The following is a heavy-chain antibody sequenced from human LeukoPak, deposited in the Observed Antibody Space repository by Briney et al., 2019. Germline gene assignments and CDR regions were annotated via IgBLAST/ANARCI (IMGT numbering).Heavy chain of an antibody. V-gene: IGHV4-59*01. CDR1: GGSISSYY. CDR2: IYYSGST. D-gene: IGHD6-19*01. J-gene: IGHJ4*02. CDR3: ARNDPYSSGWYYFDY. Sequence: SETLSLTCTVSGGSISSYYWSWIRQPPGKGLEWIGYIYYSGSTNYNPSPKSRVTISVDTSKNQFSLKLSSVTAAGTAVYYCARNDPYSSGWYYFDYWGQGTLVTVSS.